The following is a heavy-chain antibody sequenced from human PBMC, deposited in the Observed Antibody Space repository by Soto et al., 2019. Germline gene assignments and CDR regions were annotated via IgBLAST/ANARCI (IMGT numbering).Heavy chain of an antibody. CDR2: ISAYNGNT. CDR3: ARDPPTIALAGREDY. CDR1: GYTFTSYG. V-gene: IGHV1-18*01. Sequence: QVQLVQSGAEVKKPGASVKVSCKASGYTFTSYGISWVRQAPGQGLEWMGWISAYNGNTNYAQKLQGRVTMTTDTSTRTGYMELRSLRSDDTAVYYCARDPPTIALAGREDYWGQGTLVTVSS. D-gene: IGHD6-13*01. J-gene: IGHJ4*02.